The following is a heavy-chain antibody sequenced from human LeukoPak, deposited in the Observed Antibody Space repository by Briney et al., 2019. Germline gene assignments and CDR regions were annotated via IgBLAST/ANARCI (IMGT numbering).Heavy chain of an antibody. CDR2: VYYSGIT. CDR3: ARLLGWSGPINWFDP. CDR1: GGSISSDY. Sequence: PSETLSLTCTVSGGSISSDYWSWIRQPPGKGLEWIGYVYYSGITNYNPSLKSRVPISVGTSKNHFSLKLTSVTAADTAVYYCARLLGWSGPINWFDPWGRGTLVTVSS. V-gene: IGHV4-59*08. D-gene: IGHD3-3*01. J-gene: IGHJ5*02.